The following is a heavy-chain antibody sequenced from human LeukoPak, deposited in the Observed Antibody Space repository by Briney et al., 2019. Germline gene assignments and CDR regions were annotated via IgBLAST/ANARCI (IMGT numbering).Heavy chain of an antibody. CDR3: ARDRGWPVSYFDL. V-gene: IGHV4-59*01. J-gene: IGHJ2*01. D-gene: IGHD3-10*01. CDR2: IYYSGST. CDR1: GGSISSYY. Sequence: SETLSLTCTVSGGSISSYYWSWIRQPPGKGLEWIGYIYYSGSTNYNPSLKSRVTISVDTSKNQFSLKLSSVTAADTAVYYCARDRGWPVSYFDLWGRGTLVTVSS.